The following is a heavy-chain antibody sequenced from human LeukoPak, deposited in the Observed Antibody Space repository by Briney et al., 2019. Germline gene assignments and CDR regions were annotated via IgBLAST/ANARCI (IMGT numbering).Heavy chain of an antibody. Sequence: SSETLSLTCAVYGGSFSGYYWRWIRQPPGKGLEWIGEINHSGSTNYNPSLKSRVTISVDTSKNQFSLKLSSVTAADTAVYYCARLPMVRGVINAFDIWGQGTMVTVSS. V-gene: IGHV4-34*01. J-gene: IGHJ3*02. D-gene: IGHD3-10*01. CDR2: INHSGST. CDR1: GGSFSGYY. CDR3: ARLPMVRGVINAFDI.